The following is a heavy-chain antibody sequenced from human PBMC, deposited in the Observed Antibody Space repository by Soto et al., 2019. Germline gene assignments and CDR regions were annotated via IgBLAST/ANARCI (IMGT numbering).Heavy chain of an antibody. CDR1: GFTFSSYG. Sequence: GGSLRLSCAASGFTFSSYGMHWVRQAPGKGLEWVAVISYDGSNKYYADSVKGRFTISRDNSKNTLYLQMNSLIAEDTAVYYCAKEAHLSSSWYGGRWFDPWGQGTLVTVSS. D-gene: IGHD6-13*01. CDR2: ISYDGSNK. J-gene: IGHJ5*02. V-gene: IGHV3-30*18. CDR3: AKEAHLSSSWYGGRWFDP.